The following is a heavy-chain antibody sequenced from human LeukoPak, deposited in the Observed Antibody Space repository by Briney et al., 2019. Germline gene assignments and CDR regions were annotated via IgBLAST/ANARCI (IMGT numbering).Heavy chain of an antibody. J-gene: IGHJ4*01. Sequence: QPGASLRLSCAASGFIFSNYAMSWVRQAPGKGLEWVSAIGGRDGGTYYADSMKGRFTVSRDDPKNTLYLQMNTLRVEDTAVYYCAKWGDYDILTGYHDSDYWGHGTLVTVSS. CDR3: AKWGDYDILTGYHDSDY. V-gene: IGHV3-23*01. D-gene: IGHD3-9*01. CDR1: GFIFSNYA. CDR2: IGGRDGGT.